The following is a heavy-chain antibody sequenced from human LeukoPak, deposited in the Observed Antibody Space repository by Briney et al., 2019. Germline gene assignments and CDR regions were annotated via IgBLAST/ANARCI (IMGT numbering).Heavy chain of an antibody. Sequence: GGSLRLSCAASGFTFSSYAMSWVRQAPGKGLEWVSAISGSGGSTYYADSVKGRFTISRDNSKNTLYLQMNSLRAEDTAVYYCAKPYYYDSSGYYEYDFDYWGQGTLVTVSS. CDR2: ISGSGGST. J-gene: IGHJ4*02. CDR1: GFTFSSYA. D-gene: IGHD3-22*01. V-gene: IGHV3-23*01. CDR3: AKPYYYDSSGYYEYDFDY.